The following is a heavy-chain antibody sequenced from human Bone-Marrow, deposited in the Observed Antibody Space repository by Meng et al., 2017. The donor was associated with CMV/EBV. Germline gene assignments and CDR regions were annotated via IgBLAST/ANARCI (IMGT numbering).Heavy chain of an antibody. CDR3: ARILYDSSGYPDY. D-gene: IGHD3-22*01. J-gene: IGHJ4*02. Sequence: SETLSLTCTVSGGSISSSSYYWGWIRQPPGKGLEWIGEINYDGSTNYSPSLKSRVTISVDTSKNQFSLKLSSVTAADTAVYYCARILYDSSGYPDYWGQGTLVTVSS. CDR2: INYDGST. CDR1: GGSISSSSYY. V-gene: IGHV4-39*07.